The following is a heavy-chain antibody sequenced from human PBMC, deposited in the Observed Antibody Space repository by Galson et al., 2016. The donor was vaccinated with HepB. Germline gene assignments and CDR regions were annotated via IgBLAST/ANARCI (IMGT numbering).Heavy chain of an antibody. D-gene: IGHD2-15*01. Sequence: SVKVSCKASGYTFSTHAMHWVRQAPGQRLEWMGWINGGNGYTKYSQKFQDRVTITRDTSANTAYMELSSLRSEDTALYYCARDQRAYAKKGGYFYYGMDVWGHGTTVTVSS. CDR2: INGGNGYT. J-gene: IGHJ6*02. CDR3: ARDQRAYAKKGGYFYYGMDV. V-gene: IGHV1-3*01. CDR1: GYTFSTHA.